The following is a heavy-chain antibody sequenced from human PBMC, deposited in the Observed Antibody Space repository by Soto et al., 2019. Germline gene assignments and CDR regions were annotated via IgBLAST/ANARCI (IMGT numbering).Heavy chain of an antibody. CDR1: GYTFTGYY. CDR3: ARDRGDSSSWPYYYYMDV. D-gene: IGHD6-13*01. Sequence: GASVKVSCKASGYTFTGYYMHWVRQAPGQGLEWMGWINPNSGGTNYAQKFQGWVTMTRDTSISTAYMELSRLRSDDTAVYYCARDRGDSSSWPYYYYMDVWGKGTTVTVSS. CDR2: INPNSGGT. J-gene: IGHJ6*03. V-gene: IGHV1-2*04.